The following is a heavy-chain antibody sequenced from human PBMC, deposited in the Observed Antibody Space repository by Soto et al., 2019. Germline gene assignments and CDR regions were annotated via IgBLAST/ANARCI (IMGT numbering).Heavy chain of an antibody. V-gene: IGHV3-21*01. D-gene: IGHD3-10*01. CDR3: ARGVLRGFGTNWFDP. CDR1: GFTFSSYS. Sequence: EVQLVESGGGPVKPGGSLRLSCAASGFTFSSYSMNWVRQAPGKGLEWVSSISSSSSYIYYADSVKGRFTISRDNAKNSLYLQMNSLRAEDTAVYYCARGVLRGFGTNWFDPWGQGTLVTVSS. CDR2: ISSSSSYI. J-gene: IGHJ5*02.